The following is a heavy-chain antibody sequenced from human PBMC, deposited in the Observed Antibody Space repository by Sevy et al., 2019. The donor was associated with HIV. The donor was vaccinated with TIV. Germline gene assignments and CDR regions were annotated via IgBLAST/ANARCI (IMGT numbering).Heavy chain of an antibody. CDR3: AREDGSRQYFQY. D-gene: IGHD6-13*01. V-gene: IGHV3-48*03. CDR2: ISNSGSII. Sequence: GGSLRLSCVISGFTFSSYEMNRVRQAPGKGLEWVSHISNSGSIIYYEDSVKGRFTISRDNAKNSLYLQMNSLRAEDTAVYYCAREDGSRQYFQYWGQGTLVTVSS. CDR1: GFTFSSYE. J-gene: IGHJ1*01.